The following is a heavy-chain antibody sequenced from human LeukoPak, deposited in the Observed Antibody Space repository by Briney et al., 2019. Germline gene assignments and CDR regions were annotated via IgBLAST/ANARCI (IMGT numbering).Heavy chain of an antibody. CDR1: GYTFTSYH. CDR3: AREAVATIARYYGMDV. D-gene: IGHD5-12*01. Sequence: ASVKISCKASGYTFTSYHMHWVRQAPGQGLEWMGIINPSGGSTSYAQKFQGRVTMTRDTSTSTVYMELSSLRSEDTAVYYCAREAVATIARYYGMDVWGQGTTVTVSS. V-gene: IGHV1-46*01. CDR2: INPSGGST. J-gene: IGHJ6*02.